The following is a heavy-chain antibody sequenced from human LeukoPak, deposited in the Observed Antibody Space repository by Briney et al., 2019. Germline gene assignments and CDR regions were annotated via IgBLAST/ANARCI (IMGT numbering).Heavy chain of an antibody. CDR3: TRTGYSSSWYLD. V-gene: IGHV3-49*03. J-gene: IGHJ4*02. CDR2: IRSKAYGGTT. D-gene: IGHD6-13*01. CDR1: GFTFGDYA. Sequence: PGGSLRLSCTASGFTFGDYAMSWFRQAPGKGLEWVGFIRSKAYGGTTECAASVKGRFTISRDDSKSIAYLQMNSLKTEDTAVYYCTRTGYSSSWYLDWGQGTLVTVSS.